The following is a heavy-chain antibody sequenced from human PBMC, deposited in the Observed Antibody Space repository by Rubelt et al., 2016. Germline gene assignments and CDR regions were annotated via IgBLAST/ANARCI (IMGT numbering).Heavy chain of an antibody. D-gene: IGHD3-3*01. V-gene: IGHV3-66*03. CDR3: ARDIHYDFWSGYSS. J-gene: IGHJ5*02. Sequence: EVQLVESGGGLIQPGGSLRLSCAASGFTVSSNYMSWVRQAPGKGLEWVSAISGSGGSTYYADSVKGRFTISRDNSKNTLYLQMNSLRAEDTAVYYCARDIHYDFWSGYSSWGQGTLVTVSS. CDR2: SGSGGST. CDR1: GFTVSSNY.